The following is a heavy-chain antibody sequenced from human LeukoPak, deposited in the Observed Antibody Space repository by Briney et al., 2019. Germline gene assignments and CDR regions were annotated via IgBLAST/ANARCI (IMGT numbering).Heavy chain of an antibody. J-gene: IGHJ4*02. CDR1: GFTFSSYA. D-gene: IGHD1-26*01. CDR2: ISSNGGST. V-gene: IGHV3-64D*06. Sequence: GGPLRLSCSASGFTFSSYAMHWVRQAPGKGLEYVSAISSNGGSTYYADSVKGRFTISRDNSKNTLYLQMSSLRAEDTAVYYCVKDLSAIVRATLLAYWGQGTLVTVSS. CDR3: VKDLSAIVRATLLAY.